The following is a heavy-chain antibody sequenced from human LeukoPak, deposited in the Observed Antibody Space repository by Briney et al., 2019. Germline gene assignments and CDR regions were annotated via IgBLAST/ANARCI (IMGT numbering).Heavy chain of an antibody. Sequence: GGSLRLSCAASGFTFSDYILDGVRQAPGKGLEWVGRIRRKGQSYTTEYGASVKGRFTISRDDSKNSMYLHMNSLKTEDTAVYHCSRDGGEGGNSAFDIWGPGTMVTVSS. D-gene: IGHD3-16*01. J-gene: IGHJ3*02. CDR3: SRDGGEGGNSAFDI. CDR2: IRRKGQSYTT. V-gene: IGHV3-72*01. CDR1: GFTFSDYI.